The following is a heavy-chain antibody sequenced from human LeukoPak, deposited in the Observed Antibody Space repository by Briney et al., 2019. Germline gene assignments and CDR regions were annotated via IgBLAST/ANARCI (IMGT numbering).Heavy chain of an antibody. CDR3: ARNALTRSISSPMILYQDAFDI. J-gene: IGHJ3*02. Sequence: PSETLSLTCSVSGASIPSGDNYWAWVRQPPGRGLEWIGSMFYDGTTYHSPSLKSRVTMSADTSKNQVSLRLNSVTAADTAIYYCARNALTRSISSPMILYQDAFDIWGQGTMVTVSS. CDR2: MFYDGTT. CDR1: GASIPSGDNY. D-gene: IGHD3-22*01. V-gene: IGHV4-39*01.